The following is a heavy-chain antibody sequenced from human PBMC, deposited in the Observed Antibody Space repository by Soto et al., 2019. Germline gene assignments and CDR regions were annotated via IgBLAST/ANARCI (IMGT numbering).Heavy chain of an antibody. Sequence: PGGSLRLSCAASGFTFSSYSMNWVRQAPGKGLEWVSSISSSSSYIYYADSVKGRFTISRDNAKNSLYLQMNSLRAEDTAVYYCARDHYHSGSGSYYYYYYYMDVWGKGTTVTVSS. D-gene: IGHD3-10*01. CDR3: ARDHYHSGSGSYYYYYYYMDV. CDR1: GFTFSSYS. J-gene: IGHJ6*03. CDR2: ISSSSSYI. V-gene: IGHV3-21*01.